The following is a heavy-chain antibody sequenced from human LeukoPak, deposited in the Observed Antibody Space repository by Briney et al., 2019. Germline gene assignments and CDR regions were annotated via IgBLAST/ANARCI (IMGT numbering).Heavy chain of an antibody. CDR3: ARDAIVGTGIAFDI. V-gene: IGHV1-3*04. Sequence: ASVKVSCKTSRSTFNTYDLYWVRQAPGHRPEWLGRIITGNGNTKYSQKFQGRVTITRDTSASAVYMELSSLRSEDTAVYYCARDAIVGTGIAFDIWGQGTMVTVSS. CDR1: RSTFNTYD. J-gene: IGHJ3*02. CDR2: IITGNGNT. D-gene: IGHD1-26*01.